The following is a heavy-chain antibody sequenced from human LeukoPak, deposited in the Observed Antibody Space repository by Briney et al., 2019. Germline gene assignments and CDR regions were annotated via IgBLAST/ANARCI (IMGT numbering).Heavy chain of an antibody. D-gene: IGHD2-15*01. CDR1: GYTFTSYD. CDR2: MNPNSGNT. Sequence: ASVKVSCKASGYTFTSYDINWVRQATGQGLEWMGWMNPNSGNTGYAQKFQGRVTMTRNTSISTAYMELSSLRSEDTAVYYCARGIVVAAATRIGYMDVWGKGTTVTISS. V-gene: IGHV1-8*01. CDR3: ARGIVVAAATRIGYMDV. J-gene: IGHJ6*03.